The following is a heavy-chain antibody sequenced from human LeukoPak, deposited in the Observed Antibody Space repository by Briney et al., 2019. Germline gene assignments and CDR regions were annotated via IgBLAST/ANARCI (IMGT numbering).Heavy chain of an antibody. D-gene: IGHD7-27*01. CDR3: ATPAGGTGDRYYYYGMDV. CDR1: GYSFTSYW. J-gene: IGHJ6*02. V-gene: IGHV5-51*01. Sequence: ESLKISCKGSGYSFTSYWIGWVRQMPGKGLEWMGIIYPGDSDTRYSPSFQGQVTISADKSISTAYLQWSSLKASDTAMYYCATPAGGTGDRYYYYGMDVWGQGTTVTVSS. CDR2: IYPGDSDT.